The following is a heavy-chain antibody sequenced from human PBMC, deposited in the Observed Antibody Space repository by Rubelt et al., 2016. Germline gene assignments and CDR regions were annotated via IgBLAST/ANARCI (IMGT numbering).Heavy chain of an antibody. CDR1: GYTFTGYS. V-gene: IGHV1-2*02. D-gene: IGHD3-22*01. Sequence: QVQLVQSGAEVKKPGASVKVSCKASGYTFTGYSMHWVRQAPGQGLEWMGWINPNSCCTNYAQKFKGRVTMTRDTSSSTAYVELSRLRSDDTAVYYCARFAIGGHSSGYLFDYWGQGTLVTVSS. CDR2: INPNSCCT. J-gene: IGHJ4*02. CDR3: ARFAIGGHSSGYLFDY.